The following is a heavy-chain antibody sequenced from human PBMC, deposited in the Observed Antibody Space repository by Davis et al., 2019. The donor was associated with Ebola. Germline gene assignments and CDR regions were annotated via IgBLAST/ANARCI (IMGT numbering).Heavy chain of an antibody. CDR1: GYRFTNYW. CDR3: ARRMHVTIFGTDIDRKPGFDY. V-gene: IGHV5-51*01. CDR2: IYTRDSDT. J-gene: IGHJ4*02. D-gene: IGHD3-3*01. Sequence: GESLKISCSGSGYRFTNYWIGWVRQMPGKGLEWMGLIYTRDSDTSYRPSFQGQVTISADKSIPTAYLPWNSLKASDTAMYYCARRMHVTIFGTDIDRKPGFDYWGQGTLVTVSS.